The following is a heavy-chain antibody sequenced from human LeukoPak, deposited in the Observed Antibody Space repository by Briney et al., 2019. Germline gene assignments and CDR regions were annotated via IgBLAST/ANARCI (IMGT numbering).Heavy chain of an antibody. CDR3: ARLLDNDSSGDPDTFDM. V-gene: IGHV4-59*11. Sequence: SETLSLTCSVSGGSISRHFWSWIRQPPGKGLDWIAFIHYSGRTKYNPSLQSRVTISIDTSENNFSLKPTSVTAADTAVYYCARLLDNDSSGDPDTFDMWGQGTVVSVSS. CDR2: IHYSGRT. D-gene: IGHD3-22*01. CDR1: GGSISRHF. J-gene: IGHJ3*02.